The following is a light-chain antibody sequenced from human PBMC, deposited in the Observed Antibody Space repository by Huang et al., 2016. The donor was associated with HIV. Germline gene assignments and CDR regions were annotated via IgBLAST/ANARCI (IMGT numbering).Light chain of an antibody. CDR1: QGINRW. V-gene: IGKV1-12*01. CDR2: AAS. CDR3: QQAVSFPLT. J-gene: IGKJ4*01. Sequence: DIQMTQSPSSVSASAGDRISFTCRTSQGINRWLAWYQQKPGKAPKLLIYAASTLQGGVPSRFSGRVSGTGFTLTINNLQPEDFATYFCQQAVSFPLTFGGGTKVEIK.